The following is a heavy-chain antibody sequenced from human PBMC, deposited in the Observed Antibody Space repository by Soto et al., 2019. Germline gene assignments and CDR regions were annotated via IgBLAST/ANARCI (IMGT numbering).Heavy chain of an antibody. D-gene: IGHD5-18*01. J-gene: IGHJ4*02. CDR3: AKDPGSRGYSYGPLDFDY. V-gene: IGHV3-23*01. CDR1: GFTFSSYA. CDR2: ISGSGGST. Sequence: GGSLRLSCAASGFTFSSYAMSWVRQAPGKGLEWVSAISGSGGSTYYADSVKGRFTISRDNSKNTLYLQMNSLRAEDTAVYYCAKDPGSRGYSYGPLDFDYWGQGTLVTVSS.